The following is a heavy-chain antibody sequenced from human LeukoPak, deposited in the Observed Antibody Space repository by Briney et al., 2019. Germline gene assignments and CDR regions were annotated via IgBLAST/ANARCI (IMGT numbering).Heavy chain of an antibody. CDR3: ARGNARPSRETYFDH. CDR2: FIPAFGTA. V-gene: IGHV1-69*13. CDR1: GGSFSNYA. D-gene: IGHD1-1*01. J-gene: IGHJ1*01. Sequence: SVKVSCKASGGSFSNYAINWVRQAPGEGLVWLGSFIPAFGTAKYARDFQGRVTISADESTGTAGLELSSLRSADTALYYCARGNARPSRETYFDHWGQGTLVTVSS.